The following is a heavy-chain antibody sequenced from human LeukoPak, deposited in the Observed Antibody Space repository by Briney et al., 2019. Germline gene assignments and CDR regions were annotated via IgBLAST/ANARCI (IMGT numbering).Heavy chain of an antibody. Sequence: PGGSLRLSCAASGFTFSSYSMNWVRQAPGKGLEWVSSISSSSSYIYYADSVKGRFTISRDNAKNSLYLQMNSLRAEDTAVYYCARGGIVGATSSGWFDPWGQGTLVTVSP. D-gene: IGHD1-26*01. CDR2: ISSSSSYI. V-gene: IGHV3-21*01. CDR3: ARGGIVGATSSGWFDP. J-gene: IGHJ5*02. CDR1: GFTFSSYS.